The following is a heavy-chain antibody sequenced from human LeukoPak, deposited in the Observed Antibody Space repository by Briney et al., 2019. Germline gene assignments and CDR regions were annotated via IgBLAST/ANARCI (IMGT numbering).Heavy chain of an antibody. Sequence: PGGSLRLSCAASGFPFSDAWMSWVRQAPGKGLEWVGRIESKTDSGTTEYAAPVKGRFTISRDDSKNTLYLQMNSLKTEDTAVYYCTRDEGDDYFDNWAKGTWVTVSS. CDR1: GFPFSDAW. J-gene: IGHJ4*02. D-gene: IGHD3-16*01. CDR3: TRDEGDDYFDN. CDR2: IESKTDSGTT. V-gene: IGHV3-15*04.